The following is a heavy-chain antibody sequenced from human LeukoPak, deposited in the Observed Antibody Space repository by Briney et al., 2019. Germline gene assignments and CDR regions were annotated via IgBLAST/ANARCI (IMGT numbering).Heavy chain of an antibody. CDR1: GYTFTGYY. V-gene: IGHV1-2*02. D-gene: IGHD6-13*01. CDR2: INPNSAGT. CDR3: ARERIAAAGTGYYVYGMVV. J-gene: IGHJ6*02. Sequence: ASVKVSCKASGYTFTGYYMHWVRQAPGQGLEWMGWINPNSAGTNYAQKFQGRVTMHRDTSISTAYMELSRLRSDDTAVYYCARERIAAAGTGYYVYGMVVWGQGTTVTVSS.